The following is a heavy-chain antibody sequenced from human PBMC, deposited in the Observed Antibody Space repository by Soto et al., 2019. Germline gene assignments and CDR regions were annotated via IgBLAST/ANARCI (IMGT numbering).Heavy chain of an antibody. CDR3: VRSSGWTGDY. D-gene: IGHD3-10*01. CDR1: GFTFSRYW. V-gene: IGHV3-7*04. Sequence: PGGSLRLSCVASGFTFSRYWMNWVRQVPGKGLEWVANIEEDGSEINYVDSVRGRFTISRDNAKNSLYLQMNSLRADDTALYYCVRSSGWTGDYWGQGILVTVSS. J-gene: IGHJ4*02. CDR2: IEEDGSEI.